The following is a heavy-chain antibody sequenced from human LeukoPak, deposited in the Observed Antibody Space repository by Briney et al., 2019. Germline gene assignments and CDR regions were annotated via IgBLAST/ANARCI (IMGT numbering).Heavy chain of an antibody. CDR3: ANGGEMATSYY. Sequence: GGSLRLSCAASGFTFSSYAMSWVRQAPGRGLEWVSAISGSGGSTYYADSVKGRFTISRDNSKNTLYLQMNSLRAEDTAVYYCANGGEMATSYYWGQGTLVTVSS. V-gene: IGHV3-23*01. CDR2: ISGSGGST. D-gene: IGHD5-24*01. CDR1: GFTFSSYA. J-gene: IGHJ4*02.